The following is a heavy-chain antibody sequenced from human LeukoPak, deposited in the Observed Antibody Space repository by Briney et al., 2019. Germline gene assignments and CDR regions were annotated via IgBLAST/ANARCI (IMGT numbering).Heavy chain of an antibody. J-gene: IGHJ4*02. V-gene: IGHV4-39*07. Sequence: SETLSLTCTVSGASISGSSHYFWGWIRQTPGKGLEWIGSIYYSGITYYTPSLKSRVSISVDMSKKQFSLKLTSVTAADTALYYCAIRFGRLEAGGTPFDSWGQGTLVTVSS. CDR3: AIRFGRLEAGGTPFDS. CDR2: IYYSGIT. D-gene: IGHD6-13*01. CDR1: GASISGSSHYF.